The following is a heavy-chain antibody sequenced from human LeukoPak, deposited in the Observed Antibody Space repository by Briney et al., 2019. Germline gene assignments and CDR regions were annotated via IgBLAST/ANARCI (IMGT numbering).Heavy chain of an antibody. V-gene: IGHV4-38-2*02. D-gene: IGHD6-19*01. Sequence: SETLSLTCTVSGYSISSGYYWGWIRQPPGKGLEWIGSIYRSGSTYYKSSLKSRVTISVDTSKNQFSLKLSSVTAADTAVYYCARMSSGWYPAFVGRYYYMDVWGKGTTVTISS. J-gene: IGHJ6*03. CDR2: IYRSGST. CDR1: GYSISSGYY. CDR3: ARMSSGWYPAFVGRYYYMDV.